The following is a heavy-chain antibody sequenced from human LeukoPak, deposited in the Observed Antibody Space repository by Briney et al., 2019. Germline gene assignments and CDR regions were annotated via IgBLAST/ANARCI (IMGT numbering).Heavy chain of an antibody. Sequence: ASVKVSCKASGYTFTGYYMHWVRQAPGQGLEWMGWINPKNGATHYAQNFLGRVTMTRDTSISTAYMELSRLTSDDTAVYYCARDYTRNAFDIWGQGTMVTVSS. V-gene: IGHV1-2*02. CDR1: GYTFTGYY. D-gene: IGHD2-2*01. J-gene: IGHJ3*02. CDR2: INPKNGAT. CDR3: ARDYTRNAFDI.